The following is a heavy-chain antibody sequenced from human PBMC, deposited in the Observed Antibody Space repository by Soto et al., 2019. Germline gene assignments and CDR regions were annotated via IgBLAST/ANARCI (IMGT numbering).Heavy chain of an antibody. V-gene: IGHV2-70*01. J-gene: IGHJ6*02. CDR1: GFSLSTSGMC. CDR2: IDWDDDK. D-gene: IGHD2-21*02. CDR3: ARQGLGGDYHYYYGMDV. Sequence: SGPTLVNPTQTLTLTCTFSGFSLSTSGMCVSWIRQPPGKALEWLALIDWDDDKYYSTSLKTRLTISKDTSKNQVVLTMTNMDPVDTATYYCARQGLGGDYHYYYGMDVWGQGTTVTVSS.